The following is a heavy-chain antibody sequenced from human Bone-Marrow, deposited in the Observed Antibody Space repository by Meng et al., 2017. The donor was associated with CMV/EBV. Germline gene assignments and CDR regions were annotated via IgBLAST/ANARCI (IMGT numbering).Heavy chain of an antibody. V-gene: IGHV3-73*01. D-gene: IGHD2-2*02. CDR3: TRRGSSKTSCHKDY. CDR1: GFTFSSYA. Sequence: GGSLRLSCAASGFTFSSYAMHWVRQASGKGLEWVGRIRSKTNNNATAYAASVKGRFTISRDDSKNTSYLQMNSLKSEDTAMYYRTRRGSSKTSCHKDYWGQGTLVTVFS. CDR2: IRSKTNNNAT. J-gene: IGHJ4*02.